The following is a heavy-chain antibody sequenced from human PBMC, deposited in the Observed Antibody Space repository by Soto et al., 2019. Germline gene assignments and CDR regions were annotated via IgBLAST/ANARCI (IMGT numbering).Heavy chain of an antibody. D-gene: IGHD2-21*01. CDR1: GGSISSSSYY. V-gene: IGHV4-39*01. Sequence: QLQLQDSGPGLVKPSETLSLTCTVSGGSISSSSYYWAWIRQPPGQGLEWIGSINNSGKTYYKPSLKSRVTISVDTPKNQFSLRLTPVTAADTAVYYCVRELWGQSDPWGQGTLVTVSS. CDR2: INNSGKT. J-gene: IGHJ5*02. CDR3: VRELWGQSDP.